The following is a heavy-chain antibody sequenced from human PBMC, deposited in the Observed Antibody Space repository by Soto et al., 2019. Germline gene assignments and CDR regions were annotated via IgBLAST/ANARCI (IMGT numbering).Heavy chain of an antibody. V-gene: IGHV3-33*01. CDR2: IWYDGSKE. D-gene: IGHD5-18*01. CDR1: GFTFSSRG. CDR3: ARAYSHGSLDFDY. J-gene: IGHJ4*02. Sequence: GGSLRLSCEASGFTFSSRGMHWVRQAPGKGLEWVADIWYDGSKEDYADSVKGRVTISRDNSKSTLHLQMNSLRVEDTAVYYCARAYSHGSLDFDYPGQGTVVTVYS.